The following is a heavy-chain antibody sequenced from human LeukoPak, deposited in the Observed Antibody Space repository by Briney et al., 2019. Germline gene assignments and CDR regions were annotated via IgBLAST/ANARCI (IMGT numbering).Heavy chain of an antibody. CDR2: IYTSGST. CDR1: GGSISSGSYC. CDR3: ARAYSSGYYPPENFFNS. V-gene: IGHV4-61*02. Sequence: PSQTLSLTCTVSGGSISSGSYCWSWLRQPAGKGLEWIVGIYTSGSTNYDPSLKSRVTISVDTSQNQFSLKLSSVTAADTAVYYCARAYSSGYYPPENFFNSWGQGTLVTVSS. J-gene: IGHJ4*02. D-gene: IGHD3-22*01.